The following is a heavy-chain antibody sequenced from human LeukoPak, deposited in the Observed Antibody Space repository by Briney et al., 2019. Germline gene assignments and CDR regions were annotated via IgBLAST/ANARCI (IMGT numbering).Heavy chain of an antibody. CDR2: IKSDGSSR. CDR3: ARGLRYFDWNGMDV. V-gene: IGHV3-74*01. Sequence: PGGSLRLSCAASGFTFSSYWMHWVRQDSGKGLVWVSRIKSDGSSRTYADSVKGRFTISRDNAKNTLYLQMNSLRAEDTAIYYCARGLRYFDWNGMDVWGQGTTVTVSS. D-gene: IGHD3-9*01. CDR1: GFTFSSYW. J-gene: IGHJ6*02.